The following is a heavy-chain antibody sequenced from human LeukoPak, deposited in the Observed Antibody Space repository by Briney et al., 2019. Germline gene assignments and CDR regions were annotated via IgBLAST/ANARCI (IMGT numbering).Heavy chain of an antibody. V-gene: IGHV4-59*08. D-gene: IGHD6-13*01. CDR3: ARFAVASGAAD. Sequence: SETLSLTCTVSGDSINNYYWSWIRQAPGKGLEYIGYTHYSGSTNYNPSLKSRVTISIDTSKSQFSLKLTSVTAADMAVYYCARFAVASGAADWGQGNLVTVSS. J-gene: IGHJ4*02. CDR1: GDSINNYY. CDR2: THYSGST.